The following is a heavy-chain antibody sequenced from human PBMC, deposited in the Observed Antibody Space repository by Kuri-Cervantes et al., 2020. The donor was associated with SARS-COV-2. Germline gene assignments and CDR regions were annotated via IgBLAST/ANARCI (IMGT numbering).Heavy chain of an antibody. Sequence: GGSLRLSCATSGFTFSNYAMTWIRQAPGKGLEWVSVISSGGGNTFYTGSVKGRFTISRDNSQNTLYLHMKSLRSEDTAMYYCAKDRDGVPDVWGQGTLVTVSS. CDR3: AKDRDGVPDV. J-gene: IGHJ4*02. CDR1: GFTFSNYA. D-gene: IGHD4-17*01. CDR2: ISSGGGNT. V-gene: IGHV3-23*01.